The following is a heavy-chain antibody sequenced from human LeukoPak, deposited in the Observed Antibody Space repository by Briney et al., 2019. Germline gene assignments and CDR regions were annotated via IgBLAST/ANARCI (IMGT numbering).Heavy chain of an antibody. J-gene: IGHJ6*03. CDR2: IYTSGST. CDR1: GGSISSYY. D-gene: IGHD3-10*01. Sequence: SETLSLTCTVSGGSISSYYWSWIRQPAGKGLEWIGRIYTSGSTNYNPSLKSRVTMSVDTSKNQFSLKLSSVTAADTAVYYCARVDTMVRSYYYYYYMDVWGKGTTVTVSS. CDR3: ARVDTMVRSYYYYYYMDV. V-gene: IGHV4-4*07.